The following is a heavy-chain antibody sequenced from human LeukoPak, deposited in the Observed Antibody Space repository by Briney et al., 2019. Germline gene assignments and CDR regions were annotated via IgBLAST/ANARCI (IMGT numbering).Heavy chain of an antibody. V-gene: IGHV1-69*13. D-gene: IGHD6-13*01. J-gene: IGHJ6*02. CDR3: ARDRRAAAAPVYGMDV. Sequence: SVKVSCKASGGTFSSYAISWVRQAPGQGLEWMGGIIPIFGTANYAQKFQGRVTITADESTSTAYMELSSLRSEDTAVYYCARDRRAAAAPVYGMDVWGQGTTVTVSS. CDR2: IIPIFGTA. CDR1: GGTFSSYA.